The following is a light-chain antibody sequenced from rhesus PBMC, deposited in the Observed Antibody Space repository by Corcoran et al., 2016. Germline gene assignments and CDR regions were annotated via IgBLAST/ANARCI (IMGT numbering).Light chain of an antibody. Sequence: QAAPTQPPSVSGSPGQSVTISCTGTSSDVGGYNYVSWYQQHPGKAPKLMIYGVSKRPSGVSDRFSGSKSGNTASLTISGLQAEDEADYYCCSYTTSSTNYIFGAGTRLTVL. J-gene: IGLJ1*01. CDR2: GVS. CDR1: SSDVGGYNY. V-gene: IGLV2S7*01. CDR3: CSYTTSSTNYI.